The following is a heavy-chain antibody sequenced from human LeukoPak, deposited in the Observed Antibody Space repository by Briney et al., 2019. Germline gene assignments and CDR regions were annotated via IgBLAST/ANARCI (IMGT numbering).Heavy chain of an antibody. CDR1: GFTFSSYW. V-gene: IGHV3-74*03. CDR2: INTYGTSS. D-gene: IGHD4-17*01. CDR3: ARGSTTVTTRDWFDP. J-gene: IGHJ5*02. Sequence: GGSLRLSCAASGFTFSSYWMHWVRQVPGKGLVWVARINTYGTSSTYGDSVEGRFTISRDNAKNKLYLELNSLRDDATAVYYCARGSTTVTTRDWFDPWGKGTQVTVSS.